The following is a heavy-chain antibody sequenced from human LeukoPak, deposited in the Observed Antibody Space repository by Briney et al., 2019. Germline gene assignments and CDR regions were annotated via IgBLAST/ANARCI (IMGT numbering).Heavy chain of an antibody. D-gene: IGHD4-23*01. CDR1: LVTVSGYY. CDR2: IYTSGST. J-gene: IGHJ6*04. CDR3: TRDNPGTRPCVNHVGFNSIYYGMDV. Sequence: SETLSLTCTVSLVTVSGYYMSWVRQPAGRGLEWIWGIYTSGSTYYTHSLKSRVTMSGDTSKNQFSLKLRSVTAADTAVHYCTRDNPGTRPCVNHVGFNSIYYGMDVWGKGTTVTVSS. V-gene: IGHV4-4*07.